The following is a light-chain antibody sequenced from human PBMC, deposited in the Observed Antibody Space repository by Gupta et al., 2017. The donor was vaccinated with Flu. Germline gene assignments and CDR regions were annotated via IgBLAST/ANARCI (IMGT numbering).Light chain of an antibody. CDR3: LLAYNVARV. Sequence: QTVVTQEPSLTVSPGGTVTLTCGSTTGAVTSGHYPYWFQQKPGQAPRTLTYDTSNKHSWTPARFSASLLGGKSALTLSGAQPEDEAEYFCLLAYNVARVFGGGTKLTVL. CDR2: DTS. CDR1: TGAVTSGHY. J-gene: IGLJ3*02. V-gene: IGLV7-46*01.